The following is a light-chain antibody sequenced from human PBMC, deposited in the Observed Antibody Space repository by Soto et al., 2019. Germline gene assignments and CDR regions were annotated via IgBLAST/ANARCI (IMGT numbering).Light chain of an antibody. J-gene: IGKJ5*01. CDR1: QSVSSK. CDR3: QQYGRSPIT. CDR2: GAS. Sequence: EIVMTQSPATLSVSPGERATLSCRASQSVSSKLAWYQQKLGQAPRLLIHGASTRATGIPARFSGSGSGTEFTLTISRLEPEDFAVYYCQQYGRSPITFGQGTRLEI. V-gene: IGKV3-15*01.